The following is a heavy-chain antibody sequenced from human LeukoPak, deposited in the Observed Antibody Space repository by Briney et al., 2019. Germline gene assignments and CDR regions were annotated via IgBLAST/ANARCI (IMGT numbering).Heavy chain of an antibody. CDR3: ARDGGRRIAVAGTPPGP. V-gene: IGHV3-30-3*01. D-gene: IGHD6-19*01. Sequence: GGSLRLSCAASGFTFSSYAMHWVRQAPGKGLEWAAVISYDGSNKYYADSVKGRFTISRDNSKNTLFLQMNSLRAEDTAVYYCARDGGRRIAVAGTPPGPWGQGTLVTVSS. J-gene: IGHJ5*02. CDR2: ISYDGSNK. CDR1: GFTFSSYA.